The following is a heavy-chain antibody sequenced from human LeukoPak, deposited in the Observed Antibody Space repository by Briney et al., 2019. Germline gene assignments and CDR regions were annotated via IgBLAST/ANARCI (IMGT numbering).Heavy chain of an antibody. V-gene: IGHV1-2*02. J-gene: IGHJ6*03. Sequence: ASVKVSCKTSGYMFTTYYPHWVRQAPGQGLEWMGWINPHSGGTNYAQKFQGRVTMTRDTSISTAYMELSRLRSDDTAVYYCARDRDDGYYYYYYMDVWGKGTTVTVSS. CDR1: GYMFTTYY. D-gene: IGHD3-10*01. CDR3: ARDRDDGYYYYYYMDV. CDR2: INPHSGGT.